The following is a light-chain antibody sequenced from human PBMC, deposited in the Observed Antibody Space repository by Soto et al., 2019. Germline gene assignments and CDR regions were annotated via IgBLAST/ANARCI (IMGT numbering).Light chain of an antibody. CDR2: EAS. V-gene: IGKV3-11*02. J-gene: IGKJ4*01. Sequence: EIVLTQSPATLSFSPGERATLSCRASQTVSSSLAWYQQKPGQAPRLLIYEASNRATGIPARFSGSGSGGDFTLTISSLEPEDFALYYCQQHINWPLTFGGGTKVDIK. CDR3: QQHINWPLT. CDR1: QTVSSS.